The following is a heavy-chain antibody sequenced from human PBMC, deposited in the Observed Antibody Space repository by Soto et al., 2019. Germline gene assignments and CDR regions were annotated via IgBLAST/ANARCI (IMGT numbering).Heavy chain of an antibody. V-gene: IGHV4-39*01. CDR3: ARHFVAVVIKGWGY. Sequence: QLQLQESGPGLVKPSETLSLSCSVSGGSINRSNYYWDWIRQPPGKGLEWIGTIYYNGNAYYNPSLKIRVTMSVDTSKNHFSLTLISVTAADTAVYYCARHFVAVVIKGWGYWGQGTLVTVSS. J-gene: IGHJ4*02. CDR1: GGSINRSNYY. D-gene: IGHD3-22*01. CDR2: IYYNGNA.